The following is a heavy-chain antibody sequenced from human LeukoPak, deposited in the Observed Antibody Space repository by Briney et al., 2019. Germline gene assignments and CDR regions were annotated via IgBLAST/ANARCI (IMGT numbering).Heavy chain of an antibody. D-gene: IGHD5-18*01. CDR2: LYTSGSS. Sequence: SETLSLTCSVSGESINGYYWTWFRQPAGQGLEWIGRLYTSGSSNFNPSLESRVTLSVDTSKNQLSLKLRSVTAADTAVYYCSXXXXXSRDTGIFGVWGPGTTVTVSS. J-gene: IGHJ6*02. CDR1: GESINGYY. CDR3: SXXXXXSRDTGIFGV. V-gene: IGHV4-4*07.